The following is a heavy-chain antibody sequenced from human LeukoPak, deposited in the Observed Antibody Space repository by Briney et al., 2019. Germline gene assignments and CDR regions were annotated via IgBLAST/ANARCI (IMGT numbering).Heavy chain of an antibody. Sequence: PSETLSLTCTVSGGSISSHYWSWIRQPPGKGLGWIGYIDYSGSTNYNPSLKSRVTISVDTSKNQFSLKLSSVTAADTAVYYCAIVGDGYNLPYGMDVWGQGTTVTVSS. J-gene: IGHJ6*02. CDR3: AIVGDGYNLPYGMDV. D-gene: IGHD5-24*01. V-gene: IGHV4-59*11. CDR1: GGSISSHY. CDR2: IDYSGST.